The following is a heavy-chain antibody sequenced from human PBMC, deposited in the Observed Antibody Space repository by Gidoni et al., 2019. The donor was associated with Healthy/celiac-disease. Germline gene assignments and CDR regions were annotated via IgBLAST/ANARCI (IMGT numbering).Heavy chain of an antibody. CDR3: ARDREVVVAATHSNYFDY. CDR2: IWYDGSNK. D-gene: IGHD2-15*01. CDR1: GFTFSSSG. V-gene: IGHV3-33*01. Sequence: QVQLVESGGGVVQPGRSLRLSCAASGFTFSSSGMHWVRQAPGKGLEWVAVIWYDGSNKYYADSVKGRFTISRDNSKNTLYLQMNSLRAEDTAVYYCARDREVVVAATHSNYFDYWGQGTLVTVSS. J-gene: IGHJ4*02.